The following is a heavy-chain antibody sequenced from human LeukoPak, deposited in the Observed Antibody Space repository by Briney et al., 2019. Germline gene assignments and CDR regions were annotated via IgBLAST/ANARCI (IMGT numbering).Heavy chain of an antibody. CDR1: GYTFTSYG. CDR3: AKTVRYCSSTSCYHMDV. D-gene: IGHD2-2*01. Sequence: ASVKVSCKASGYTFTSYGISWVRQAPGQGLEWMGWISAYNGNTNYAQKLQGRVTMTTDTSTSTAYMELRSLRSDDTAVYYCAKTVRYCSSTSCYHMDVWGPGATVTVSS. V-gene: IGHV1-18*01. J-gene: IGHJ6*02. CDR2: ISAYNGNT.